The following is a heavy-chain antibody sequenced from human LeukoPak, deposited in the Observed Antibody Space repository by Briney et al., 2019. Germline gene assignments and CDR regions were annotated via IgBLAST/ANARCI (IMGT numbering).Heavy chain of an antibody. CDR1: GGSISSYY. J-gene: IGHJ4*02. V-gene: IGHV4-4*07. D-gene: IGHD5-12*01. CDR3: ARDPRGYSGYGPGVYFDY. CDR2: IYTSGST. Sequence: PSETLSLTCTVSGGSISSYYWSWIRQPAGKGLERIGRIYTSGSTNYNPSLTSRVTMSVDTSKNQFSLKLSSVTAADTAVYYCARDPRGYSGYGPGVYFDYWGQGTLVTVSS.